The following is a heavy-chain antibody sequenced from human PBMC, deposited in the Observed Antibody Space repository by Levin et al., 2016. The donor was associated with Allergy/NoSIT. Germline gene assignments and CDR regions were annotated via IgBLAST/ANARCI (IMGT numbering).Heavy chain of an antibody. J-gene: IGHJ4*02. CDR2: INPSDGST. Sequence: WVRQAPGQGLEWMAIINPSDGSTTYAQKLQGRVTMTRDTSTSTVYMELSSLRSEDTAVYYCARDAAGDFDYWGQGTLVTVSS. CDR3: ARDAAGDFDY. V-gene: IGHV1-46*01. D-gene: IGHD6-19*01.